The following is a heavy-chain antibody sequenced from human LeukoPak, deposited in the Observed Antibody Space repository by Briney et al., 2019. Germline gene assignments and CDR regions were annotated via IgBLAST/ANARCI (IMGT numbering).Heavy chain of an antibody. V-gene: IGHV3-7*01. CDR2: IKQDGSEK. CDR3: ARERVDGYGDYWFDP. Sequence: GGSLRLSCAASGFSFSNYGMHWVRQAPGKGLEWVANIKQDGSEKYYVDSVKGRFTISRDNAKNSLYLQMNSLRAEDTAVYYCARERVDGYGDYWFDPWGQGTLVTVSS. CDR1: GFSFSNYG. J-gene: IGHJ5*02. D-gene: IGHD4-17*01.